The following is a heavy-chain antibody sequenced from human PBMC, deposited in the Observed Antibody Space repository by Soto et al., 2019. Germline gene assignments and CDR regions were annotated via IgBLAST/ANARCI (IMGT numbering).Heavy chain of an antibody. CDR2: INPDSGGT. V-gene: IGHV1-2*02. J-gene: IGHJ4*02. D-gene: IGHD1-26*01. CDR3: AGALSFGSGTFDY. CDR1: GYTFTAYY. Sequence: ASVKVSCKASGYTFTAYYMHWVRQAPGQGLEWMGCINPDSGGTKYTQKFQGRVTMTRDTSITTAYMDLSSLRSDDTAVYYCAGALSFGSGTFDYWGQGTLVTVSS.